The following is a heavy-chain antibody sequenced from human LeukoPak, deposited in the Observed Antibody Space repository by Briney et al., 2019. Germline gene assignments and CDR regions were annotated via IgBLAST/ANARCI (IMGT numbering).Heavy chain of an antibody. CDR3: AKDQLEGPYYYFYKDG. CDR1: GFTFSSYG. V-gene: IGHV3-30*02. CDR2: IRYDGSNK. Sequence: PGGSLRLSCAASGFTFSSYGMHWVRQAPGKGLEWVAFIRYDGSNKYYADSVKGRFTISRDNSKNTLYLQMNSLRAEDTAVYYCAKDQLEGPYYYFYKDGWGKGTTVTISS. D-gene: IGHD1-1*01. J-gene: IGHJ6*03.